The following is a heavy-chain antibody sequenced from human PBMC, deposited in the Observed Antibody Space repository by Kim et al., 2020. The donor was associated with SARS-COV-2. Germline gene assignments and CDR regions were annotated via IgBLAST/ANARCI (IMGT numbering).Heavy chain of an antibody. CDR2: IYYSGST. J-gene: IGHJ5*02. V-gene: IGHV4-59*08. D-gene: IGHD6-13*01. Sequence: SETLSLTCTVSGGSISSYYWSWIRQPPGKGLEWIGYIYYSGSTNYNPSLKSRVTISVDTSKNQFSLKLSSVTAADTAVYYCARHRLESGYSKPFDPWGQGTLVTVSS. CDR3: ARHRLESGYSKPFDP. CDR1: GGSISSYY.